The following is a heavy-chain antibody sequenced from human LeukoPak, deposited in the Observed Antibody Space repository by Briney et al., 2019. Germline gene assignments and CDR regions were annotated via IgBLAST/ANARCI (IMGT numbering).Heavy chain of an antibody. D-gene: IGHD1-1*01. CDR3: ARDLHWNQLGL. J-gene: IGHJ4*02. V-gene: IGHV3-74*01. CDR2: INIDGSDI. CDR1: GFTFSSYW. Sequence: GGSLRLSCAASGFTFSSYWMFWVRQAPGKGLVWASRINIDGSDITYADSVKGRFTISRDNAKNTLYLQMNSLRAEDTAVYFCARDLHWNQLGLWGQGTLVTVSS.